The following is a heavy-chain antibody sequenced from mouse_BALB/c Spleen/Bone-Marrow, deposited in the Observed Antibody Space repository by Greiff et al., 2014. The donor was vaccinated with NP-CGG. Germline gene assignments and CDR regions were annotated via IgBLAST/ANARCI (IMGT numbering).Heavy chain of an antibody. CDR3: ANYYYGSSLFAY. CDR1: GFNIKDTY. D-gene: IGHD1-1*01. Sequence: EVQLHQSGAELVKPGASVKLSCTASGFNIKDTYMHWVKQRPEQGLEWIGRIDPANGNTKYDPKFQGKATITADTSSNTAYLQLSSLTSGDTAVYYCANYYYGSSLFAYWGQGTLLTVSA. CDR2: IDPANGNT. V-gene: IGHV14-3*02. J-gene: IGHJ3*01.